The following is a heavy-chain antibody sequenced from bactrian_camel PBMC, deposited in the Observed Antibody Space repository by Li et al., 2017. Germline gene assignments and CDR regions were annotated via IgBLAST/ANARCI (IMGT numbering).Heavy chain of an antibody. Sequence: HVQLVESGGGSVQTGGSLGLSCARSGYNMARVCMGWFRQAPGKEREGVALLESDGRTRYADSVKGRFTISGGREKNTVFLQMSGLAPEDTAIYYCATRLTSWCGTLNSDDFRYWGQGTQVTVS. CDR3: ATRLTSWCGTLNSDDFRY. CDR2: LESDGRT. V-gene: IGHV3S53*01. CDR1: GYNMARVC. D-gene: IGHD4*01. J-gene: IGHJ6*01.